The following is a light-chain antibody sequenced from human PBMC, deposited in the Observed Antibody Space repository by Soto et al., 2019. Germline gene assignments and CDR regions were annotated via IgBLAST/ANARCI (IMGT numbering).Light chain of an antibody. CDR2: RAS. CDR3: QQYNNWPRT. J-gene: IGKJ1*01. CDR1: QSVSSN. Sequence: EIVMTQSPATLSVSPGGRATLSCRASQSVSSNLAWYQQKPGQAPRLLIYRASTRATGIPARFSGSGSGTDFTLTISGLQSEDFAVYYCQQYNNWPRTFGQGTKVDIK. V-gene: IGKV3-15*01.